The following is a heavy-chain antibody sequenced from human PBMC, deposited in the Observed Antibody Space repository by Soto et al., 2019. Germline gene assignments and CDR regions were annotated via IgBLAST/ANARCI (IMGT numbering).Heavy chain of an antibody. V-gene: IGHV3-30-3*01. J-gene: IGHJ4*02. CDR2: ISYDRSNK. CDR1: GFSFSSYA. D-gene: IGHD3-10*01. Sequence: QVQLVESGGGVVQPGRSLRLSCAASGFSFSSYAMHWVRQAPGKWLEWVALISYDRSNKYYADAVKGRFTISRDNSNNNLYMQINTLRAEDTAVYYCAKDRGYGSGTYRHLDYWGQGTLVTVSS. CDR3: AKDRGYGSGTYRHLDY.